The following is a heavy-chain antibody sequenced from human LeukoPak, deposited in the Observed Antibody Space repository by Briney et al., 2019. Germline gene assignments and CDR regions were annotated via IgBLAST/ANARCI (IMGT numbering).Heavy chain of an antibody. CDR1: GFTFSSYW. D-gene: IGHD2-21*02. Sequence: GGSLRLSCAASGFTFSSYWMHWVRHAPGKGLVWVSCINGDGGRTNYADSVKGRFTISRDNAKNTLYLQMNSLRAEDTAVYYCARMTAHAFDIWGQGTMVTVSS. CDR2: INGDGGRT. J-gene: IGHJ3*02. V-gene: IGHV3-74*01. CDR3: ARMTAHAFDI.